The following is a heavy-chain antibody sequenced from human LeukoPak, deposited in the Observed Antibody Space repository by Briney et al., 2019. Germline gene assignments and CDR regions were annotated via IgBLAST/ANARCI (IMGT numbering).Heavy chain of an antibody. D-gene: IGHD4-17*01. Sequence: SVNVSRKASGGTFSSYAISWVRQAPGQGLEWMGGIIPIFGTANYAQKFQGRVTITADESTSTAYMELSSLRSEDTAVYYCARDHYGDYGDAFDIWGQGTMVTVSS. CDR2: IIPIFGTA. J-gene: IGHJ3*02. V-gene: IGHV1-69*13. CDR3: ARDHYGDYGDAFDI. CDR1: GGTFSSYA.